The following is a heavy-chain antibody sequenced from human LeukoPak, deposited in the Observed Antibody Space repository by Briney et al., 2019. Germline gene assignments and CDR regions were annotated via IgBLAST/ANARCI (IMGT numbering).Heavy chain of an antibody. CDR3: ARARSLWSDDSSGYYLDY. V-gene: IGHV3-21*01. Sequence: GGSLRLSCAASGFTFNSYSMNWVRQAPGKGLEWVSSISSSSSYIYYADSVKGRFTISRDNAKNSLYLQMNSLRAEDTAVYYCARARSLWSDDSSGYYLDYWGQGTLVTVSS. J-gene: IGHJ4*02. D-gene: IGHD3-22*01. CDR2: ISSSSSYI. CDR1: GFTFNSYS.